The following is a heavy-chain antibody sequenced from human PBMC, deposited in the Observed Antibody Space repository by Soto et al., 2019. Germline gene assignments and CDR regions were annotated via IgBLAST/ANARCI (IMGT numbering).Heavy chain of an antibody. D-gene: IGHD2-21*02. Sequence: SVKVSCNASAGTFSSYAISLVRHAPGQGHEWMGGIIPNFDTANYAQKYPGTVTITANNSTSTAKMELSSLGSEDTAVYYWARSLWGDCGGDCYYDAFDIWGQGTMVTVSS. J-gene: IGHJ3*02. V-gene: IGHV1-69*06. CDR3: ARSLWGDCGGDCYYDAFDI. CDR1: AGTFSSYA. CDR2: IIPNFDTA.